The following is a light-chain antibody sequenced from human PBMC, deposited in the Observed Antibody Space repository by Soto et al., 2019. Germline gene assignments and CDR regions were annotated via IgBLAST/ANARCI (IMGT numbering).Light chain of an antibody. CDR3: SSYTTSSTYV. CDR2: EVS. V-gene: IGLV2-14*01. J-gene: IGLJ1*01. CDR1: SSDVGGYNY. Sequence: QSVLTQPASVSGYPGQSITISCTGRSSDVGGYNYVSWYQQHPGKAPKFMIYEVSRRPSGVSNRFSGSKSGNTASLTVSGLQAEDEADYYCSSYTTSSTYVFGTGTKVTVL.